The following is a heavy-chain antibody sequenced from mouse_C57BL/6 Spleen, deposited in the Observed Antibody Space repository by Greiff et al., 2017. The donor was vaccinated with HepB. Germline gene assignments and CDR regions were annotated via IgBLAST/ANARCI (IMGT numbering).Heavy chain of an antibody. V-gene: IGHV10-3*01. CDR3: VREEGPIYYGTHYYAMDY. CDR1: GFTFNTYA. Sequence: EVQLVESGGGLVQPKGSLKLSCAASGFTFNTYAMHWVRQAPGKGLEWVARIRSKSSNYATYYADSVKDRFTISRDDSQSMLYLQMNNLKTEDTAMYYCVREEGPIYYGTHYYAMDYWGQGTSVTVSS. J-gene: IGHJ4*01. CDR2: IRSKSSNYAT. D-gene: IGHD2-1*01.